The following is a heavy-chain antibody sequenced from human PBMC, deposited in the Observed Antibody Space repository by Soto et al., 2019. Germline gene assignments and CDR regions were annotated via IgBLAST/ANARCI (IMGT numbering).Heavy chain of an antibody. J-gene: IGHJ5*02. Sequence: KSGGSLRLSCAASGFTFSDYYMSWIRQAPGKGLEWVSHISSLSSHTNDADSVKGRFTISRDNAKNSLYLQMNGLRAEDTAVYYCARDGDVLRYVDWLLSGRWAWFDPWGQGTLVTVSS. CDR2: ISSLSSHT. CDR3: ARDGDVLRYVDWLLSGRWAWFDP. CDR1: GFTFSDYY. D-gene: IGHD3-9*01. V-gene: IGHV3-11*06.